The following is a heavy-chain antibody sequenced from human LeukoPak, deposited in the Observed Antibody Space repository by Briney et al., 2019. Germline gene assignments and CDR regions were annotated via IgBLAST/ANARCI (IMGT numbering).Heavy chain of an antibody. Sequence: SETLSLTCTVSGGSISSSSYYWGWIRQPPGKGLEWIGSIYYSGSTYYNPSLKSRVTISVDMSKNQFSLKLSSVTAADTAVYYCARGGIAAAGNFDYWGQGTLVTVSS. J-gene: IGHJ4*02. CDR1: GGSISSSSYY. CDR2: IYYSGST. D-gene: IGHD6-13*01. CDR3: ARGGIAAAGNFDY. V-gene: IGHV4-39*07.